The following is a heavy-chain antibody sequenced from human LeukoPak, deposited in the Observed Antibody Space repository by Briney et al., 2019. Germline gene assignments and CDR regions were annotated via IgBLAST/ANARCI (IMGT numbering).Heavy chain of an antibody. CDR2: IYYSGRT. CDR3: ARQISDYYYYYMDV. D-gene: IGHD2/OR15-2a*01. V-gene: IGHV4-39*01. J-gene: IGHJ6*03. Sequence: PSETLSLTCSVSGDSVSRSDSYWDWIRQPPGKGLEWIGTIYYSGRTYYSPSLKSRVTISADTSKNQFSLKLNSVTAADTAMYYCARQISDYYYYYMDVWGEGITVTVSS. CDR1: GDSVSRSDSY.